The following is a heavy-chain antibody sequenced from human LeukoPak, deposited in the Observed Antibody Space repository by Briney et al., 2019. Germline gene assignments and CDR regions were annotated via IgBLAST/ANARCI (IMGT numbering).Heavy chain of an antibody. J-gene: IGHJ2*01. Sequence: ASVKVSCKVSGYTLTELSMHWVRQAPGKGLEWMGGFDPEDGETIYAQKFQGRVTMTEDTSTDTAYMELSSLRSEDTAVYYRATGSYDSSGYFTRYFDLWGRGTLVTVSS. V-gene: IGHV1-24*01. CDR1: GYTLTELS. CDR2: FDPEDGET. D-gene: IGHD3-22*01. CDR3: ATGSYDSSGYFTRYFDL.